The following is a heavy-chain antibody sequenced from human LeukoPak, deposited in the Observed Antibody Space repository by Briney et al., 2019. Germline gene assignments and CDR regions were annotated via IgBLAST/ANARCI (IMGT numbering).Heavy chain of an antibody. Sequence: ASVKVSCKASGCPFTNYAYHWVRQAPGQGLEWMGGIIPIFGTANYAQKFQGRVTITADESTSTAYMELSSLRSEDTAVYYCAREYYDFWSGYPYWGQGTLVTVSS. CDR1: GCPFTNYA. D-gene: IGHD3-3*01. CDR2: IIPIFGTA. V-gene: IGHV1-69*13. CDR3: AREYYDFWSGYPY. J-gene: IGHJ4*02.